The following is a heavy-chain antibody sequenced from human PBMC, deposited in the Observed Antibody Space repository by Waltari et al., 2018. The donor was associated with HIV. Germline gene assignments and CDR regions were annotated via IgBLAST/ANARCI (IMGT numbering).Heavy chain of an antibody. Sequence: QVQLQQWGAGLLKPSETLSLTCAVYGGSFSGYYWSWIRQPPGKGLEWIGEINHSGSTNYNPSLKRRVTISVDTSKNQFSLKLSSVTAADTAVYYCARGLIYDSSGYYLNAFDIWGQGTMVTVSS. J-gene: IGHJ3*02. D-gene: IGHD3-22*01. V-gene: IGHV4-34*01. CDR3: ARGLIYDSSGYYLNAFDI. CDR2: INHSGST. CDR1: GGSFSGYY.